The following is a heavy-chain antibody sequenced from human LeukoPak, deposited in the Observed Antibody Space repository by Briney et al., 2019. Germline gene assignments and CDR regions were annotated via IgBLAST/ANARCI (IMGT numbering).Heavy chain of an antibody. CDR2: IWYDGSNK. CDR1: GFTFSSYG. Sequence: GGSLRLSCVVSGFTFSSYGMHRVRLAPGKGLERVALIWYDGSNKYYADSVKGRFTISRDNSKNTLYLQMNSLRADDTAVYYCARDVFTTYDTGGGYFDYWGQGTLVTVSS. CDR3: ARDVFTTYDTGGGYFDY. D-gene: IGHD3-22*01. J-gene: IGHJ4*02. V-gene: IGHV3-33*01.